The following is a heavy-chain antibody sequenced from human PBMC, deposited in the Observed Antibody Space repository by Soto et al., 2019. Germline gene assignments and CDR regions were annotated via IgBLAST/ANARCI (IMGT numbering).Heavy chain of an antibody. CDR3: ANAAWTAIYYYYYMDV. D-gene: IGHD2-21*02. J-gene: IGHJ6*03. CDR2: ISGSGGST. V-gene: IGHV3-23*01. CDR1: GFTFSSYA. Sequence: GGSLRLSCAASGFTFSSYAMSWVRQAPGKGLEWVSAISGSGGSTYYADSVKGRFTISRDNSKNTLYLQMNSLRAEDTAVYYCANAAWTAIYYYYYMDVWGKGTTVTVSS.